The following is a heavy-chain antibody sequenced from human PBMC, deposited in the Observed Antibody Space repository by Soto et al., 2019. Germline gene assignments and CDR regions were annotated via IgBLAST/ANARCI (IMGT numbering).Heavy chain of an antibody. J-gene: IGHJ6*02. Sequence: ASVKVSCKASGYTFTSYDISWVRQATGQGLEWMGWMNPNSGNTGYAQKFQGRVTMTRNTSISTAYMELSSLRSEDTAVYYCAREGTIFGVVPDYYYYSGMDVWGQGTTVTVSS. CDR1: GYTFTSYD. CDR2: MNPNSGNT. V-gene: IGHV1-8*01. CDR3: AREGTIFGVVPDYYYYSGMDV. D-gene: IGHD3-3*01.